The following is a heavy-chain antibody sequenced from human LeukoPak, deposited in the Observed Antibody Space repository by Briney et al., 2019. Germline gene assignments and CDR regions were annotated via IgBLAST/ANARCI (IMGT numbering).Heavy chain of an antibody. V-gene: IGHV3-74*01. CDR3: VVGGSPGY. Sequence: GGSLRLSCAASGLTFSNYWMDWVRQAPRKGLVWVSRISTDGYTTDYADFVQGRFTASRDNTKNTWSLEMNSLRAEDTAVYYCVVGGSPGYWGQGTLVTVSS. D-gene: IGHD2-15*01. J-gene: IGHJ4*02. CDR1: GLTFSNYW. CDR2: ISTDGYTT.